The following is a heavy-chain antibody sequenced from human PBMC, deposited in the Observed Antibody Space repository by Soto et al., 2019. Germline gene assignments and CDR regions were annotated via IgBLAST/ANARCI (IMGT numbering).Heavy chain of an antibody. J-gene: IGHJ6*02. D-gene: IGHD3-22*01. V-gene: IGHV1-3*01. CDR2: INAGNGNT. CDR3: SSDPNDSRAYYPHYYFGMDV. CDR1: GYTFTSYG. Sequence: ASVKVSCKASGYTFTSYGIHWVRQAPGQRLEWTGWINAGNGNTKYSEKFQVRVTITRDTSASTAYLELSSLRSEDTALFYCSSDPNDSRAYYPHYYFGMDVLGQGTTVTVSS.